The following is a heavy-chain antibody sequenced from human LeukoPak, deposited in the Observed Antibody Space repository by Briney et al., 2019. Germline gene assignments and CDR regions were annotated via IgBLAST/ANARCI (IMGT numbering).Heavy chain of an antibody. CDR3: ARENPSGYYNRPIDY. J-gene: IGHJ4*02. D-gene: IGHD3-22*01. CDR2: IYNSGTT. Sequence: SETLSLTCAVSGGSIRDSSFYWGWIRQPPGKGLEWIASIYNSGTTYYNPSLKSRITIFVDTSKNQVSLKLRSVTAADTAIYYCARENPSGYYNRPIDYWGQGTLVTVSS. CDR1: GGSIRDSSFY. V-gene: IGHV4-39*02.